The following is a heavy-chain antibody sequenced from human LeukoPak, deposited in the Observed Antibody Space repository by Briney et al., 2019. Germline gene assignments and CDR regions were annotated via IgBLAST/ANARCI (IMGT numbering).Heavy chain of an antibody. CDR1: GYTFTSYG. Sequence: ASVKVSYKASGYTFTSYGISWVRQAPGQGLEWMGWISAYNGNTNYAQKLQGRVTMTTDTSTSTAYMELRSLRSDDTAVYYCARDSYYYDSSGYYDYWGQGTLVTVSS. CDR3: ARDSYYYDSSGYYDY. CDR2: ISAYNGNT. J-gene: IGHJ4*02. D-gene: IGHD3-22*01. V-gene: IGHV1-18*01.